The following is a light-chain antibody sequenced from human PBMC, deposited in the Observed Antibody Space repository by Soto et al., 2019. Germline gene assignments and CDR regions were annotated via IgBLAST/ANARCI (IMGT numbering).Light chain of an antibody. J-gene: IGKJ1*01. V-gene: IGKV3-20*01. Sequence: EIVLTQSPGTLSLSPGERATLSCRASQSISSYYLAWYQQKPGQAPRLLIHGASSRATGIPDRFSGSGSGTDFTLTISRLEPEDFAVYYCQQYGTSRPLAFGQGTKVEIK. CDR1: QSISSYY. CDR3: QQYGTSRPLA. CDR2: GAS.